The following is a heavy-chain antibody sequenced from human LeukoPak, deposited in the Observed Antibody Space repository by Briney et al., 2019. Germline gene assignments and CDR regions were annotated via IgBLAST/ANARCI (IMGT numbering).Heavy chain of an antibody. D-gene: IGHD3-10*01. J-gene: IGHJ3*02. V-gene: IGHV4-39*01. CDR2: IYYSGST. Sequence: PSETLSLTCTVSGGSISSSSYYWGWIRQPPGTGLEWIGSIYYSGSTYYNPSLKSRVTISVDTSKNQFSLKLSSVTAADTAVYYCATFRRRVNAFDIWGQGTMVTVSS. CDR3: ATFRRRVNAFDI. CDR1: GGSISSSSYY.